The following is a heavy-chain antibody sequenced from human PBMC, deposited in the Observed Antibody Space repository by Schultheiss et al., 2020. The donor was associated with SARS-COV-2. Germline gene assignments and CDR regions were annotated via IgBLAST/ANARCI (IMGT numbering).Heavy chain of an antibody. CDR2: INPNSGGT. V-gene: IGHV1-2*02. CDR1: GYTFTGYY. CDR3: ASGSVHPLRQQWLLRRQDDAFDI. J-gene: IGHJ3*02. D-gene: IGHD6-19*01. Sequence: ASVKVSCKASGYTFTGYYMHWVRQAPGQGLEWMGWINPNSGGTNYAQKFQGRVTMTRDTSISTAYMELSRLRSDDTAVYYCASGSVHPLRQQWLLRRQDDAFDIWGQGTMVTVSS.